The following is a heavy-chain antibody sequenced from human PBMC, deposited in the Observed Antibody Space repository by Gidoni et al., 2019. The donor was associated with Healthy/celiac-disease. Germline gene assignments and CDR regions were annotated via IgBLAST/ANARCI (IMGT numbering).Heavy chain of an antibody. CDR2: ISGSGGST. D-gene: IGHD3-3*01. Sequence: EVQLLESGGGWVQPGGSLRLSWAASGFTFSSYAMGWVRQAPGKGLECVSAISGSGGSTYYADSVKGRFTISRDNSKNTLYLQMNSLRAEDTAVYYCAKDLLARPLWGQGTLVTVSS. V-gene: IGHV3-23*01. J-gene: IGHJ1*01. CDR1: GFTFSSYA. CDR3: AKDLLARPL.